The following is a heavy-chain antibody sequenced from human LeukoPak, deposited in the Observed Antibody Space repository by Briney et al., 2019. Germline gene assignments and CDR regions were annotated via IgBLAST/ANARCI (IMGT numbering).Heavy chain of an antibody. CDR3: ARKGYDTQAYYYYYGMDV. J-gene: IGHJ6*02. D-gene: IGHD6-13*01. Sequence: ASVKVSCKASGYAFTSYDVNWVRQATGQGLEWMGWMNPTSGNTGYAQKFQGRVTMTRNTSTSTAYMELSSLRSEDTAVYYCARKGYDTQAYYYYYGMDVWGQGTTVTVSS. CDR1: GYAFTSYD. CDR2: MNPTSGNT. V-gene: IGHV1-8*01.